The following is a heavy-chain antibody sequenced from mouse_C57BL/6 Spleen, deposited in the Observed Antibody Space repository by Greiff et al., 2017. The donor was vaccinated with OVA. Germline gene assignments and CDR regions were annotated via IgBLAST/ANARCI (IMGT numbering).Heavy chain of an antibody. J-gene: IGHJ2*01. Sequence: VKLQESGAELARPGASVKLSCKASGYTFTSYGISWVKQRTGQGLEWIGEIYPRSGNTYYNEKFKGKATLTADKSSSTAYMELRSLTSEDSAVYFCAPSGPPLSYDYDERAFDYWGQGTTLTVAS. D-gene: IGHD2-4*01. CDR3: APSGPPLSYDYDERAFDY. V-gene: IGHV1-81*01. CDR2: IYPRSGNT. CDR1: GYTFTSYG.